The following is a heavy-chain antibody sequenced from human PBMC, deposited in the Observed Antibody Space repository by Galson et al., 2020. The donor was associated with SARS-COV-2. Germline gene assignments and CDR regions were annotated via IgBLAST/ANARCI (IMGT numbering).Heavy chain of an antibody. CDR1: GGSFSGYY. J-gene: IGHJ4*02. Sequence: SQTLSLTCVVYGGSFSGYYWNWIRQAPGKGLEWIAEINDSGSTNYNTSLKSRVTISVDTSKNQFSLKVNSVTAADTAVYYCARGGSTTLSVDHFWGQGTLVTVS. V-gene: IGHV4-34*01. CDR3: ARGGSTTLSVDHF. D-gene: IGHD1-1*01. CDR2: INDSGST.